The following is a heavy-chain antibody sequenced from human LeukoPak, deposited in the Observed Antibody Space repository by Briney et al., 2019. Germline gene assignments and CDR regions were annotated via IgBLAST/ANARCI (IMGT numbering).Heavy chain of an antibody. CDR1: GGSISRSH. Sequence: SETLSLTCTVSGGSISRSHWTWIRQPPGKGLEWIGYIYYSGSTNYNPSLKSRVTMSVDTSKNQFSLKLTSVTAADSAVYYCARQPNSGDYFFDYWGQGTLVTVSS. CDR2: IYYSGST. CDR3: ARQPNSGDYFFDY. D-gene: IGHD2-21*01. V-gene: IGHV4-59*08. J-gene: IGHJ4*02.